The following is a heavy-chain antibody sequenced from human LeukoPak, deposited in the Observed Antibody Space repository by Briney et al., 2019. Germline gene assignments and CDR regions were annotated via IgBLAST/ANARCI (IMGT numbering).Heavy chain of an antibody. CDR3: ATLEIGDYYFDY. CDR1: GGSISSRPYY. V-gene: IGHV4-39*01. J-gene: IGHJ4*02. D-gene: IGHD3-16*01. Sequence: SETLSLTCTVSGGSISSRPYYWGWVRQPPGKGLEWIGSISYSGSIHYNPSLKSRVTISVDTSKNHFSLRLSSVTAADTAVYHCATLEIGDYYFDYWGQGTLVTVSS. CDR2: ISYSGSI.